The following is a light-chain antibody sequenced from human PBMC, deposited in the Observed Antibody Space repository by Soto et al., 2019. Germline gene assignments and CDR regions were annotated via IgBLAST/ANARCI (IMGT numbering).Light chain of an antibody. CDR1: QSVGAN. Sequence: VMTQSPVTLSVSLGERATLSCRASQSVGANLAWYQQKPGQAPRLLMYGVSARATDIPARFSGSGSVTDFTLTIFGLQSEDFAIYYCQQYVNWPYTFGQGTKVDIK. CDR3: QQYVNWPYT. J-gene: IGKJ2*01. CDR2: GVS. V-gene: IGKV3-15*01.